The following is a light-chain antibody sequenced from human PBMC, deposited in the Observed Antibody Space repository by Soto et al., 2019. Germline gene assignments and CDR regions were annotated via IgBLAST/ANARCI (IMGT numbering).Light chain of an antibody. CDR2: AAS. CDR3: LQDYSYPWT. J-gene: IGKJ1*01. CDR1: QGIRND. Sequence: IHITQSPSSLSASVGDTVTITCRASQGIRNDLGWYHQKPGKAPKLLIHAASSLESGVPTRFSGSGSGTDFTFTISSLQAEDFATYYCLQDYSYPWTFGQGTKVEIK. V-gene: IGKV1-6*01.